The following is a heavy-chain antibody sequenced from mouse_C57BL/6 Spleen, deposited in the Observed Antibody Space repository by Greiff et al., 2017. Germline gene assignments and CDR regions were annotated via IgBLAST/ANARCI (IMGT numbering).Heavy chain of an antibody. J-gene: IGHJ4*01. D-gene: IGHD1-1*01. V-gene: IGHV1-69*01. CDR2: IDPSDSYT. CDR3: AKGLVATNAMDY. CDR1: GYTFTSYW. Sequence: QVQLQQPGAELVMPGASVKLSCKASGYTFTSYWMHWVKHRPGQGLEWIGEIDPSDSYTNYNQKFKGKSTLTVDKSSSTAYMQLSSLTSEDSAVYYCAKGLVATNAMDYWGQGTSVTVSS.